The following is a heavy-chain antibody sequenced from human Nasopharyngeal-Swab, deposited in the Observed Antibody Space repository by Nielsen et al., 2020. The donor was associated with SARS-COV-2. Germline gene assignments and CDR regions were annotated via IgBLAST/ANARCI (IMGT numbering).Heavy chain of an antibody. V-gene: IGHV3-11*04. D-gene: IGHD2-2*02. Sequence: WIRQPPGKGLEWVSYISSSSSIKYYADSVKGRFTISRDNAKNSLYLQMNSLRDEDTAVYYCARDAIVVVPAAIQYWGQGALVTVSS. J-gene: IGHJ4*02. CDR3: ARDAIVVVPAAIQY. CDR2: ISSSSSIK.